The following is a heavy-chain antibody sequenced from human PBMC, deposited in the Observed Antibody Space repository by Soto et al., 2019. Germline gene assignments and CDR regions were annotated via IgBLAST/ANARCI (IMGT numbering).Heavy chain of an antibody. V-gene: IGHV1-69*12. CDR1: GGTFSSYA. J-gene: IGHJ4*02. CDR3: AGRPEGADGYNPYDY. CDR2: IIPIFGTA. D-gene: IGHD5-12*01. Sequence: QVQLVQSGAEVKKPGSSVKVSCKASGGTFSSYAISWVRQAPGQGLEWMGGIIPIFGTANYAQKFQGRDTITADESTSTAYMELSSLRSEDTAVYYCAGRPEGADGYNPYDYWGQGTLVTVSS.